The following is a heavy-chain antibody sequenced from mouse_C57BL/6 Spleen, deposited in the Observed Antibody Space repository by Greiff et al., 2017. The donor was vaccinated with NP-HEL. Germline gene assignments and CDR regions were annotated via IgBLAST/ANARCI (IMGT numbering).Heavy chain of an antibody. CDR2: ISSGGGNT. V-gene: IGHV5-9*01. Sequence: EVKVVESGGGLVKPGGSLKLSCAASGFTFSSYTMSWVRQTPEKRLEWVATISSGGGNTYSTDSVKGRFTISRDNAKNTLYLQMSSLRSEDTALYYCARHIAYDSNAYYFDYWGQGTTLTVSS. CDR1: GFTFSSYT. J-gene: IGHJ2*01. CDR3: ARHIAYDSNAYYFDY. D-gene: IGHD2-5*01.